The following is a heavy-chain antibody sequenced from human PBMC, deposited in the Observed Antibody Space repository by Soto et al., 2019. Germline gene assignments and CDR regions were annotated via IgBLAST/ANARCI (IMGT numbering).Heavy chain of an antibody. Sequence: SETLSLTCTVSGGSISSGGYYWSWIRQHPGKGLEWIGYIYYSGSTYYNPSLKSRVTISVDTSKNQFSLKLSSVTAADTAVYYCARDLTYCGGDCYHIFDYWGQGTLVTVSS. CDR1: GGSISSGGYY. V-gene: IGHV4-31*03. CDR2: IYYSGST. CDR3: ARDLTYCGGDCYHIFDY. D-gene: IGHD2-21*02. J-gene: IGHJ4*02.